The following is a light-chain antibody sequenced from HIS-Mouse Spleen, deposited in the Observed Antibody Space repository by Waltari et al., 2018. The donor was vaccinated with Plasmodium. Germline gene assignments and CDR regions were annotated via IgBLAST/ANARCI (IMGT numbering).Light chain of an antibody. Sequence: SYELTQPPSVSVSPGQTARITCSGDALPTQYAYWYQQKPGQAPVLVIYKDSERPSGIPERFSGASSGTTVTLTISGVQAEDEADYYCQSADSSGTYVFGTGTKVTVL. CDR3: QSADSSGTYV. CDR1: ALPTQY. V-gene: IGLV3-25*03. J-gene: IGLJ1*01. CDR2: KDS.